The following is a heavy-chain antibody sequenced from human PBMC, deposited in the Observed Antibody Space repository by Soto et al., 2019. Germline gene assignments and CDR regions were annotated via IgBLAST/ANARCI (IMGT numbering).Heavy chain of an antibody. Sequence: PGGSLRLSCAASGFTFSSYVMHLVRQAPGKGLEWVAVIWYDGSNKYYADSVKGRFTISRDNSKNTLYLQMNSLRAEDTAVYYCARESGVSGTYFDYWGQGTLVTVSS. CDR3: ARESGVSGTYFDY. CDR2: IWYDGSNK. J-gene: IGHJ4*02. V-gene: IGHV3-33*01. CDR1: GFTFSSYV. D-gene: IGHD1-1*01.